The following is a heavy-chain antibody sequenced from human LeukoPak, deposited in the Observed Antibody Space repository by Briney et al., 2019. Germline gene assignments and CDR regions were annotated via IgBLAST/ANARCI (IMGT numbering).Heavy chain of an antibody. CDR1: GGSISSYY. Sequence: SETLSLTCTVSGGSISSYYWSWIRQPPGKGLEWIGYIHTSGSTNYNPSLKSRVTISVDTSKNQFSLKLSSVTAADTAVYYCARHGSGDSSGYYYRNAFDIWGQGTMVTVSS. D-gene: IGHD3-22*01. CDR2: IHTSGST. V-gene: IGHV4-4*09. J-gene: IGHJ3*02. CDR3: ARHGSGDSSGYYYRNAFDI.